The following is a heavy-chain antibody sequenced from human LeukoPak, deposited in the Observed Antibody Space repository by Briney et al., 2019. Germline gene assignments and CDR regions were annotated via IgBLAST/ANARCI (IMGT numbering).Heavy chain of an antibody. CDR1: GGSFSGYY. CDR3: ARGHLPTYYYDSSGYSY. D-gene: IGHD3-22*01. CDR2: INHSGST. V-gene: IGHV4-34*01. J-gene: IGHJ4*02. Sequence: SETLSLTCAVYGGSFSGYYWSWIRQPPGKGLEWIGEINHSGSTNYNPSLKSRVTISVDTSKNQFSLKLSSVTAADAAVYYCARGHLPTYYYDSSGYSYWGQGTLVTVSS.